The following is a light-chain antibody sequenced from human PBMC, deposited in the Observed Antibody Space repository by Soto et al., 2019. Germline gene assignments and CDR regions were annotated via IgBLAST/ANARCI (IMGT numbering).Light chain of an antibody. CDR1: QSVLYSSNNKNY. CDR3: QQYYSTPWT. Sequence: DIVMTQSPDSLAVSLGERATINCKSSQSVLYSSNNKNYLAWYQQKPGQPPKLLIYWASTRESGVPDRFGGSGSGTDFTLTIRSLQAEDVAVYYCQQYYSTPWTFGQGTKVEIK. V-gene: IGKV4-1*01. J-gene: IGKJ1*01. CDR2: WAS.